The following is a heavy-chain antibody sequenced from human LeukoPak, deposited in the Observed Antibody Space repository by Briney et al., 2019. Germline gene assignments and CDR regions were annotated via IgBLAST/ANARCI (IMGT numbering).Heavy chain of an antibody. Sequence: GGSLRLSCAASGFTFSSYAIHWVRQAPGKGLEWVAVISYDGSNKYYGDSVKGRFTISRDNSKNTLYLQMNSLRAEDTAVYYCARDAGSGWYFDYWGQGTLVTVSS. V-gene: IGHV3-30-3*01. J-gene: IGHJ4*02. D-gene: IGHD6-19*01. CDR3: ARDAGSGWYFDY. CDR2: ISYDGSNK. CDR1: GFTFSSYA.